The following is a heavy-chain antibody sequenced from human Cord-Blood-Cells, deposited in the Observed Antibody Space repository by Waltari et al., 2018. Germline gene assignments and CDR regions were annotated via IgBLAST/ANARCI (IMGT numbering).Heavy chain of an antibody. CDR3: ARLLWFGEPYFDY. V-gene: IGHV3-21*01. D-gene: IGHD3-10*01. CDR2: ISSSSSYI. Sequence: EVQLVESGGGLVKPGGSLRLSCAASGFTFSSYSMNWVRQAPGKGLEWVSSISSSSSYIYYADSVKGRLTISRDNAKNSLYLQMNSLRAEDTAVYYCARLLWFGEPYFDYWGQGTLVTVSS. CDR1: GFTFSSYS. J-gene: IGHJ4*02.